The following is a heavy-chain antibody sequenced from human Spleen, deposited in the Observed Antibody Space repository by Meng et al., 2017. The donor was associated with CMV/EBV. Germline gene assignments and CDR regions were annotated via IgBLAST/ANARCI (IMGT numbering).Heavy chain of an antibody. V-gene: IGHV3-23*01. CDR1: GFTLSSYA. CDR3: AKGRGESDALDI. CDR2: IRGSGVST. D-gene: IGHD4-17*01. J-gene: IGHJ3*02. Sequence: GGSLRLSCAASGFTLSSYAMSWVRQATGKGLEWVSAIRGSGVSTYHADSLKGRFTISRDNSKNSLYLQMDSLRAEDTAVYYCAKGRGESDALDIWGQGTMVTVSS.